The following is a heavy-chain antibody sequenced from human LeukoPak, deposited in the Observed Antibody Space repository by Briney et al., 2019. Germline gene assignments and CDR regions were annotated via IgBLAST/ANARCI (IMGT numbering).Heavy chain of an antibody. J-gene: IGHJ4*02. CDR2: ISSSSSTI. CDR3: ARADYYDSSGYSPCFDY. D-gene: IGHD3-22*01. CDR1: GFTFSSYS. Sequence: GGSLRLSCAASGFTFSSYSMNWVRQAPGKGLEWVSYISSSSSTIYHADSVKGRFTISRDNAKNSLYLQMNSLRAEDTAVYYCARADYYDSSGYSPCFDYWGQGTLVTVSS. V-gene: IGHV3-48*01.